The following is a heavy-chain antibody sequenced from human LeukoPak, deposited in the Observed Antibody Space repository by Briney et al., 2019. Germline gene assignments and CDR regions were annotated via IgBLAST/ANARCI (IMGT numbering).Heavy chain of an antibody. D-gene: IGHD1-1*01. CDR3: ARGNESDYFDY. V-gene: IGHV3-21*01. J-gene: IGHJ4*02. Sequence: PGGSLRLSYAASGFTFSDYSMNWVRQAPGKGLEWVSSISSSSSYIYYADSVKGRFTISRDNAKNSLYLQMNSLRAEDTAVYYCARGNESDYFDYWGQGTLVTVSS. CDR1: GFTFSDYS. CDR2: ISSSSSYI.